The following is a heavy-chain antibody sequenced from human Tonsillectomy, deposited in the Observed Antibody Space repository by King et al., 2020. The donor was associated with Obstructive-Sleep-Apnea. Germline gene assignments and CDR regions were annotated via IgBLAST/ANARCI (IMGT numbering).Heavy chain of an antibody. CDR2: IKSKTDGGTT. V-gene: IGHV3-15*01. CDR1: GFTFSNAW. CDR3: TTDDYGSGSYAPFXXYYGMDV. Sequence: VQLVESGGGLVKPGGSLRLSCAASGFTFSNAWMSWVRQAPGKGLEWVGRIKSKTDGGTTDYAAPVKGRFTISRDDSKNTLYLQMNSLKTEDTAVYYCTTDDYGSGSYAPFXXYYGMDVWGQGTTVTVSS. D-gene: IGHD3-10*01. J-gene: IGHJ6*02.